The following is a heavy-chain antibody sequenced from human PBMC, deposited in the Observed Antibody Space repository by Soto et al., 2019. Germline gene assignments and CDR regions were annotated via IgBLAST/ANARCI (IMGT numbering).Heavy chain of an antibody. CDR2: ISYEGSNT. CDR3: ARVTPGNNLYYFSGLDV. CDR1: GFTFDTYG. D-gene: IGHD1-1*01. V-gene: IGHV3-30-3*01. Sequence: SLRLSCVASGFTFDTYGIHWVRQAPGKGLQWVALISYEGSNTYYADSVRGRFTISRDNSKNTLYLQINALRPEDTGVYYCARVTPGNNLYYFSGLDVWGQGTSVTVS. J-gene: IGHJ6*02.